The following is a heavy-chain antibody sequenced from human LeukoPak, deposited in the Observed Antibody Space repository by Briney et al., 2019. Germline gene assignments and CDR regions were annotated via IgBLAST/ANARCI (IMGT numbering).Heavy chain of an antibody. V-gene: IGHV3-7*01. CDR2: IKQDGSEK. D-gene: IGHD6-19*01. J-gene: IGHJ5*02. CDR1: GFTFTSYW. CDR3: ARRGTIAVPVFWFDR. Sequence: PGGSLRLSCVASGFTFTSYWRRWVRQAPGKGLEWVANIKQDGSEKYYLDSLEGRFTISRDNAKHSVYLQMNRLRAEDTAVYYCARRGTIAVPVFWFDRWGQGTLVIVSS.